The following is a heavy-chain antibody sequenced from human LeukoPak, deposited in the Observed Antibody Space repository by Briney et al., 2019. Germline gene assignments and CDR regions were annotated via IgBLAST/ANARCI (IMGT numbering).Heavy chain of an antibody. CDR3: ARSIAARPLAY. CDR1: GGSISSSSYY. Sequence: SETLSLTCTVSGGSISSSSYYWGWIRQPPGKGLEWIGSIYYSGSTYYNPSLKSRVTISVDTSKNQFSLKLSSVTAADTAVYYCARSIAARPLAYWGQGTLVTVSS. D-gene: IGHD6-6*01. V-gene: IGHV4-39*07. CDR2: IYYSGST. J-gene: IGHJ4*02.